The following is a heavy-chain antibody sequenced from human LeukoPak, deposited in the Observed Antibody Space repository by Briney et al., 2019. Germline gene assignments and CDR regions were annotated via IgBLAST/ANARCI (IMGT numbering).Heavy chain of an antibody. D-gene: IGHD3-10*01. Sequence: AGGSLRLSCATSGFTFSNYEMTWVRQAPGKGLEWVSGISGDGASTHYAESVKGQFTISKDNSQNTLFLQMNSLRVEDTAIYYCAKDSYVSGRPLHTFDVWGQGTMVTVSS. CDR3: AKDSYVSGRPLHTFDV. J-gene: IGHJ3*01. CDR1: GFTFSNYE. CDR2: ISGDGAST. V-gene: IGHV3-23*01.